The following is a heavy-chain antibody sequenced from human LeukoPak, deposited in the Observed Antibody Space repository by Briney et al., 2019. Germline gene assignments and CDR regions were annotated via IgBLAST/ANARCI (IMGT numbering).Heavy chain of an antibody. CDR2: IYYSGST. D-gene: IGHD4-23*01. V-gene: IGHV4-31*03. J-gene: IGHJ4*02. CDR1: GGSISSGGYY. Sequence: PSQTLSLTCTVSGGSISSGGYYWSWIRQHPGKGLEWIGYIYYSGSTYYNPSLKGRVTISVDTSKNQFSLKLSSVTAADTAVYYCAREKLWGNSALDYWGQGTLVTVSS. CDR3: AREKLWGNSALDY.